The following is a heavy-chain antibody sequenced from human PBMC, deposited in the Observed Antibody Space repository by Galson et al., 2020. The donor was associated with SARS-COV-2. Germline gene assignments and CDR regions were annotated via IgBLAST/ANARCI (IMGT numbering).Heavy chain of an antibody. CDR2: IYSGGST. D-gene: IGHD3-10*01. CDR3: ANRAPYGSGSYYRNPLGY. V-gene: IGHV3-23*03. J-gene: IGHJ4*02. CDR1: GFTFSSYA. Sequence: GGSLRLSCAASGFTFSSYAMSWVRQAPGKGLEWVSVIYSGGSTYYADSVKGRFTISRDNSKNTLYLQMNSLRAEDTAVYYCANRAPYGSGSYYRNPLGYWGQGTLVTVSS.